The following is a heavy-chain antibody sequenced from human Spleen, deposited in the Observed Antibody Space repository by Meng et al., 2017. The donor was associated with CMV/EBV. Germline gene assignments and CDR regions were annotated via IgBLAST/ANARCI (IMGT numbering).Heavy chain of an antibody. CDR2: ISSSGSTI. D-gene: IGHD3-22*01. CDR3: ARDFNYYYDTHAYHYEDF. Sequence: GGSLRLSCAASGFTFSDYYMSWIRQAPGKGLERVSYISSSGSTIYYADSVKGRFTISRDNAKNSLYLQMNFLRAEDTAVYYCARDFNYYYDTHAYHYEDFWGQGTLVTVSS. CDR1: GFTFSDYY. J-gene: IGHJ4*02. V-gene: IGHV3-11*04.